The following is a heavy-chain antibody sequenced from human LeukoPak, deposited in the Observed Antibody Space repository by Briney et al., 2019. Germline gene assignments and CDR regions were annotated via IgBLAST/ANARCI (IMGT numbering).Heavy chain of an antibody. D-gene: IGHD2-15*01. V-gene: IGHV3-21*01. CDR3: AREGYCSGGSCYSGNSYYYYMDV. J-gene: IGHJ6*03. Sequence: PGGSLRLSCAASGFTFSSYTMTWVRQAPGKGLEWVSSISSSSSYIYYADSVKGRFTISRDNAKNSLYLQMNSLRAEDTAVYYCAREGYCSGGSCYSGNSYYYYMDVWGKGTTVTVSS. CDR2: ISSSSSYI. CDR1: GFTFSSYT.